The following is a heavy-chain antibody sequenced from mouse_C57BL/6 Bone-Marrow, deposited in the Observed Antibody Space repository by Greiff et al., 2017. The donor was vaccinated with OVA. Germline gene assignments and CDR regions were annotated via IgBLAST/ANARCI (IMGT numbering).Heavy chain of an antibody. J-gene: IGHJ3*01. V-gene: IGHV2-2*01. CDR3: ARNLGTAWFAY. CDR1: GFSLTSYG. Sequence: VKLMESGPGLVQPSQSLSITCTVSGFSLTSYGVHWVRQSPGKGLEWLGVIWSGGSTDDNAAFISRLSISKDNSKSQVFFKMNSLQADDTAIYYCARNLGTAWFAYWGQGTLVTVSA. D-gene: IGHD3-3*01. CDR2: IWSGGST.